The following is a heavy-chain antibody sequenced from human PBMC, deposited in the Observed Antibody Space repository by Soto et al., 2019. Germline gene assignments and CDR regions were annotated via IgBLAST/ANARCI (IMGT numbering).Heavy chain of an antibody. D-gene: IGHD3-9*01. J-gene: IGHJ4*02. CDR2: IVVGSGNT. CDR1: GFTFTSSA. Sequence: QMPLVQSGPEVRKPGTSVKVSCKASGFTFTSSAVQWVRQARGQRLEWIGWIVVGSGNTNYAQKFQERVTITRDMSTSTAYMELRSMRSEDTAVYYCAAGQDILTGYYNPDYWGQGTLVTVSS. CDR3: AAGQDILTGYYNPDY. V-gene: IGHV1-58*01.